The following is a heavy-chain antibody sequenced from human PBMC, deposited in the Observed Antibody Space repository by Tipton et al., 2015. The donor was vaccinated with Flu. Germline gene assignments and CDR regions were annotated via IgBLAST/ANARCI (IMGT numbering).Heavy chain of an antibody. CDR2: ISGSGGST. CDR3: AKDYAGFGFSSSWYPTFDY. D-gene: IGHD6-13*01. V-gene: IGHV3-23*01. Sequence: SLRLSCAASGFTFSSYAMSWVRQAPGKGLEWVSAISGSGGSTYYADSVKGRFTISRDNSKNTLYLQMNSLRAEDTAVYYCAKDYAGFGFSSSWYPTFDYWGQGTLVTVSS. CDR1: GFTFSSYA. J-gene: IGHJ4*02.